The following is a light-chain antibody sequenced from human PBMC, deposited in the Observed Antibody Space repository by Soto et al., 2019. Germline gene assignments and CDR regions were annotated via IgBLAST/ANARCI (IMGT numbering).Light chain of an antibody. CDR3: SSYTSSSTYV. Sequence: QSALTQPASVSGSPGQSITISCTGTSSDVGGYNYVSWYQQHPGKAPKLMIYDASNRPSGVANRFSGSKSGNTACLTISGVPAEDGADYYCSSYTSSSTYVFGTGTKVTVL. CDR1: SSDVGGYNY. V-gene: IGLV2-14*01. J-gene: IGLJ1*01. CDR2: DAS.